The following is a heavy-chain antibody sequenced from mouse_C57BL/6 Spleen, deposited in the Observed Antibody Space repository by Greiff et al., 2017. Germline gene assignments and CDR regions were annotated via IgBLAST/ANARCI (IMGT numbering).Heavy chain of an antibody. CDR3: ARKEYYGSSSYWYFDV. Sequence: VKLMESGPGLVAPSQSLSITCTVSGFSLTSYAISWVRQPPGKGLEWLGVMWTGGGTNYNSALKSRLSISKDNSKSQVFLKMNSLQTDDTARYYCARKEYYGSSSYWYFDVWGTGTTVTVSS. CDR1: GFSLTSYA. D-gene: IGHD1-1*01. V-gene: IGHV2-9-1*01. CDR2: MWTGGGT. J-gene: IGHJ1*03.